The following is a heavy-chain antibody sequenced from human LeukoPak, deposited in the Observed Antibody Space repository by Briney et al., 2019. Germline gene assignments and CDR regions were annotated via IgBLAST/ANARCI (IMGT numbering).Heavy chain of an antibody. CDR2: INPNSGGT. Sequence: ASVKVSCKASGYTFTGYYMHWVRQAPGQGLEWMGRINPNSGGTNYAQKFQGRVTMTRDTSISTAYMELSRLRSDDTAVYYCARSYYYDSSEVDYWGQGTLDTVSS. J-gene: IGHJ4*02. D-gene: IGHD3-22*01. CDR1: GYTFTGYY. CDR3: ARSYYYDSSEVDY. V-gene: IGHV1-2*06.